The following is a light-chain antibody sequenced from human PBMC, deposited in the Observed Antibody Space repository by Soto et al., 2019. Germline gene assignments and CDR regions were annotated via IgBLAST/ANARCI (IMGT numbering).Light chain of an antibody. V-gene: IGKV1-39*01. Sequence: DIQMTQSPSSLSASVGDRVTLTCRASQSISSYLNWYQQEPGKAPKLLIYAASTLQRGVPSKYTGSGSGTDFTLTISSLQPEDFVTYYCQQTYSTPRTFGQGTKVEIK. J-gene: IGKJ1*01. CDR3: QQTYSTPRT. CDR2: AAS. CDR1: QSISSY.